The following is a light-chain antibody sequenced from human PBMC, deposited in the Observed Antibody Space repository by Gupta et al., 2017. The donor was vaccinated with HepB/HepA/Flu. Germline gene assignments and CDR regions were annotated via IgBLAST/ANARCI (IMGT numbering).Light chain of an antibody. V-gene: IGKV3-20*01. CDR2: GAS. Sequence: SPGTLFLSPGERATLSCRASQSISSNYLAWYQQKPGQAPRLLIYGASSRATGIPDRFSGSGSGTDFTLTNSRLEPEDFAVYYCQQYGSSPPNTFGQGTKLEIK. CDR1: QSISSNY. CDR3: QQYGSSPPNT. J-gene: IGKJ2*01.